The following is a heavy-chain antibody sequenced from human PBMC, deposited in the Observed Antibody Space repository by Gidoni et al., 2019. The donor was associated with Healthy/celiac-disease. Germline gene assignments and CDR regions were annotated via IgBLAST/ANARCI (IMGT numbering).Heavy chain of an antibody. CDR1: GFTFSNSW. CDR2: NKSKTECGTT. CDR3: TTRPGGSGSYYNVVFSTDYYYGMDV. J-gene: IGHJ6*02. Sequence: EVQLVESGGGLVTPGGSLRLPCEPSGFTFSNSWLTWVRQAPGRGLEWVDRNKSKTECGTTDYAAPVKGRFTISRDDSKNTLYLQMNSLKTEDTAVYYCTTRPGGSGSYYNVVFSTDYYYGMDVWGQGTTVTVSS. V-gene: IGHV3-15*01. D-gene: IGHD3-10*01.